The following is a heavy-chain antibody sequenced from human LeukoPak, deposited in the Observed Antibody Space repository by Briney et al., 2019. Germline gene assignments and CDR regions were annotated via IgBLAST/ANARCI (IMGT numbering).Heavy chain of an antibody. CDR2: ISGSGGST. Sequence: GGSLRLSCAASGFTFSSYAMSWVRHAPGKGLEWVSAISGSGGSTYYADSVKGRFTISRDNPKNTLYLQMNSLRAEDTAVYYCAKNLVGATQYYFDYWGQGTLVIVSS. J-gene: IGHJ4*02. CDR1: GFTFSSYA. CDR3: AKNLVGATQYYFDY. D-gene: IGHD1-26*01. V-gene: IGHV3-23*01.